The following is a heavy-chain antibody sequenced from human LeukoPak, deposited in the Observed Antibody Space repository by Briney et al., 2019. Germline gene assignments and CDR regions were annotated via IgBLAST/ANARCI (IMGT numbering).Heavy chain of an antibody. CDR1: GGSFSGYY. D-gene: IGHD4-17*01. Sequence: SETLSLTCAVYGGSFSGYYWSWIRQPPGKGLEWIGYIYYSGSTNYNPSLKSRVTISVDTSKNQFSLKLSSVTAADTAVYYCARGPPYGYWGQGTLVTVSS. V-gene: IGHV4-59*12. CDR2: IYYSGST. CDR3: ARGPPYGY. J-gene: IGHJ4*02.